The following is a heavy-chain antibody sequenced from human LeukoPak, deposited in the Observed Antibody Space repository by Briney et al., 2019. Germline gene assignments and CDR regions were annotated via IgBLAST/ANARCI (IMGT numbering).Heavy chain of an antibody. CDR3: ARVYYYDSSGYYYYYYYYMDV. D-gene: IGHD3-22*01. CDR2: IYHSGGT. J-gene: IGHJ6*03. V-gene: IGHV4-4*02. Sequence: SGTLSLTCDVSGGSFSSSNWWCGVRQPPGKGLGWSGEIYHSGGTNYTQSLKSRVTISVDTSKNQSSMKLSSVTAADTAVYYCARVYYYDSSGYYYYYYYYMDVWGKRTTVTVSS. CDR1: GGSFSSSNW.